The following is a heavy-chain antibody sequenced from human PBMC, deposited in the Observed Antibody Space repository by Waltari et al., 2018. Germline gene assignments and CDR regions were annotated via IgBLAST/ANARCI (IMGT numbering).Heavy chain of an antibody. Sequence: EVQLVESGGGLVKPGGSLRLSCAAAGFTFSSYRMNWVRQASGKGREWVSSISSISSYIYYADSVKGRFTMSRDNAKNSLYLQMNSLRAEYTAVYYCARDHGNAFDYWGQGTLVTVSP. V-gene: IGHV3-21*01. CDR3: ARDHGNAFDY. J-gene: IGHJ4*02. D-gene: IGHD1-1*01. CDR1: GFTFSSYR. CDR2: ISSISSYI.